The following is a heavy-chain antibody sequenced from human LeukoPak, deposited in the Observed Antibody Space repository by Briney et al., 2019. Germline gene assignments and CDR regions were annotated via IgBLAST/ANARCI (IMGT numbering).Heavy chain of an antibody. Sequence: SETLSLNCTVSGGSISDFYWRWMRQPAGRGLEWIGRIYPSARTNYTPSLKSRVTISVDTSKNQFSLKLSSVTAADTAVYYCARQRAAAKREFDPWGQGTLVTVSS. D-gene: IGHD6-13*01. CDR1: GGSISDFY. V-gene: IGHV4-4*07. CDR2: IYPSART. J-gene: IGHJ5*02. CDR3: ARQRAAAKREFDP.